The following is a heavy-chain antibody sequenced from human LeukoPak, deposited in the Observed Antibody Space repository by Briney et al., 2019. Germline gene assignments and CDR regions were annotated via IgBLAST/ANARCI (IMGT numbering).Heavy chain of an antibody. V-gene: IGHV4-39*01. D-gene: IGHD3-10*01. Sequence: SETLSLTCTVSGGSISSSSYYWGWIRQPPGKGLEWFGTIYYSGSTYYNPSLKSRVTISVDTSKNQFSLKLSSMTAADTAVYYCARIWFGGNWFDPWGQGTLVTVSS. CDR2: IYYSGST. J-gene: IGHJ5*02. CDR1: GGSISSSSYY. CDR3: ARIWFGGNWFDP.